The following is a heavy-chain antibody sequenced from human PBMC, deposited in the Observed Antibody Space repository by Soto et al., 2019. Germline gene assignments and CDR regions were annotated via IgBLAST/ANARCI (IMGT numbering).Heavy chain of an antibody. CDR3: ANQRGGYDRDFDY. CDR1: GSIVSSNY. J-gene: IGHJ4*02. V-gene: IGHV3-66*01. CDR2: IYSGGST. D-gene: IGHD5-12*01. Sequence: GGSLRLSCAASGSIVSSNYMSWVRQAPGKGLEWVSVIYSGGSTYYADSVKGRFTISRDNSKNTLYLQMNSLRAEDTAVYYCANQRGGYDRDFDYWGQGTLVTVSS.